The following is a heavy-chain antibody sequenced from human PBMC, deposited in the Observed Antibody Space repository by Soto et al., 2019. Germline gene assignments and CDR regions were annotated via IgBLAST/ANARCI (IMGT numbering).Heavy chain of an antibody. V-gene: IGHV1-69*01. CDR1: GGTFSSYA. J-gene: IGHJ5*02. CDR3: AREIAAAAFSYNWFDP. D-gene: IGHD6-13*01. Sequence: QVPLVQSGAEVKKPGSSVKVSCKASGGTFSSYAISWVRQAPGPGLEWMGGIIPIFGTANYAQKFQGRVTITADESTSTAYMELSSLRSEDTAVYYCAREIAAAAFSYNWFDPWGQGTLVTVSS. CDR2: IIPIFGTA.